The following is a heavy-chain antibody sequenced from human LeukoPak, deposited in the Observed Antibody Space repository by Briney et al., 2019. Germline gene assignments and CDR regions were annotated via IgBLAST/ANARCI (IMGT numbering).Heavy chain of an antibody. CDR1: GYTFTSYG. Sequence: ASVKVSCKASGYTFTSYGISWVRQAPGQGLEWMGWISAYNGNTNYAQKLQGRVTMTTDTSTSTAYMELRSLRSDDTAVYYCARVRGCSSTSRYSLRVRFDPWGQGTLVTVSS. D-gene: IGHD2-2*02. J-gene: IGHJ5*02. CDR3: ARVRGCSSTSRYSLRVRFDP. V-gene: IGHV1-18*01. CDR2: ISAYNGNT.